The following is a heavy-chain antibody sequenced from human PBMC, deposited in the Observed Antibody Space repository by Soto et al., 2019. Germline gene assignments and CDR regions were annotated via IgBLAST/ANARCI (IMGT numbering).Heavy chain of an antibody. Sequence: PSETLSLTCAVYGGSFSGYYWSWIRQPPGKGLEWIGEINHSGSTNYNPSLKSRVTISVDTSKNQFSLKLSSVTAADTAVYYCARGRGLTGYYNLDDWGQGTLVTFSS. CDR2: INHSGST. CDR1: GGSFSGYY. J-gene: IGHJ4*02. V-gene: IGHV4-34*01. CDR3: ARGRGLTGYYNLDD. D-gene: IGHD3-9*01.